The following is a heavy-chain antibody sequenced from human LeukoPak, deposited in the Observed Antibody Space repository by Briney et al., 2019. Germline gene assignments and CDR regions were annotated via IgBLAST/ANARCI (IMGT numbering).Heavy chain of an antibody. CDR1: GFTFSSYG. Sequence: PGGSLRLSCAASGFTFSSYGMHWVRQAPGKGLEWVAVISYDGSNKYYADSVKGRFTISRDNSKNTLYLQMNSLRAEDTAVYYCAKDRYDSSGYGFTTWGQGTLVTVSS. CDR3: AKDRYDSSGYGFTT. CDR2: ISYDGSNK. J-gene: IGHJ5*02. D-gene: IGHD3-22*01. V-gene: IGHV3-30*18.